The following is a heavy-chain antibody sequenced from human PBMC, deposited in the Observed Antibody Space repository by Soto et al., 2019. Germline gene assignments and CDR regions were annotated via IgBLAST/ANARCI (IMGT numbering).Heavy chain of an antibody. J-gene: IGHJ6*03. V-gene: IGHV3-66*01. D-gene: IGHD4-4*01. CDR3: ARASKGSNYVYYYYYMDV. CDR1: GFTLSSNY. Sequence: LSLTCAASGFTLSSNYMSWVRQAPGKGLEWGSVIYSGGSAYYADSVKGRFTISRDNSKNTLYLQMNSLRAEDTAVYYCARASKGSNYVYYYYYMDVWGKGTTVTVSS. CDR2: IYSGGSA.